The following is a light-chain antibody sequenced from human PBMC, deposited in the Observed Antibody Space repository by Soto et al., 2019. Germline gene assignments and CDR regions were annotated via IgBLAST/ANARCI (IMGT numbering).Light chain of an antibody. V-gene: IGKV1-39*01. J-gene: IGKJ1*01. CDR2: AAS. CDR3: QQSYTTPWT. CDR1: ETINNY. Sequence: DIRMTQSPSSLSVSVGDGVTITCRASETINNYLNWDQQKPGRAPKLLIHAASTLQSGVPSRFSGSGSGTDFTLTISSLQPEDFATYSCQQSYTTPWTFGLGTKVDIK.